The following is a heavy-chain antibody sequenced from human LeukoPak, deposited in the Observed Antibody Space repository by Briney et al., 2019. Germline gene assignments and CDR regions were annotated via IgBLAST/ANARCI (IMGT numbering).Heavy chain of an antibody. Sequence: NPSGTLSLTCAVSGGSISSSNWWSWVRQPPGKGLEWIGEIYHSGSTNYNPSLKSRVTISVDKSKNQFSLKLSSVTAADTAVYYCAREGIAVAGKTRRAFDIWGQGTMVTVSS. V-gene: IGHV4-4*02. CDR2: IYHSGST. CDR3: AREGIAVAGKTRRAFDI. D-gene: IGHD6-19*01. CDR1: GGSISSSNW. J-gene: IGHJ3*02.